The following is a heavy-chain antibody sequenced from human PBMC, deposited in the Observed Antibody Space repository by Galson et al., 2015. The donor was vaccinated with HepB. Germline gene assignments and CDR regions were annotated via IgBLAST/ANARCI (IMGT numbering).Heavy chain of an antibody. Sequence: LRLSCAASGFTFDDYTMHWVRQAPGKGLEWVSLISWDGGSTYYADSVKGRFTISRDNSKNSLYLQMNSLRTEDTALYYCAKDSLSTLLSSSSWYYFDYWGQGTLVTVSS. D-gene: IGHD6-13*01. V-gene: IGHV3-43*01. CDR3: AKDSLSTLLSSSSWYYFDY. CDR1: GFTFDDYT. J-gene: IGHJ4*02. CDR2: ISWDGGST.